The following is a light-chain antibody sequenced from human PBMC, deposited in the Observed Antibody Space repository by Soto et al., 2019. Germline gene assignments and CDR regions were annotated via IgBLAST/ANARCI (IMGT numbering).Light chain of an antibody. Sequence: VMTQSPATLSVSPGESATLSCRASQSISNNLAWYQQKTGQAPRLLMYDASTRATGIPDRFSGSGSGAEFTLTISSLQSEDLAVYYCRQYNNWPRTFGQGTKVDIK. CDR1: QSISNN. CDR3: RQYNNWPRT. CDR2: DAS. J-gene: IGKJ1*01. V-gene: IGKV3-15*01.